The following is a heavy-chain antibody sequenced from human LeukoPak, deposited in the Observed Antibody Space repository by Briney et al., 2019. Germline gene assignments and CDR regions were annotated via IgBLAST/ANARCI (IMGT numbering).Heavy chain of an antibody. CDR3: ARVAAADPYNWFDP. J-gene: IGHJ5*02. V-gene: IGHV1-69*06. CDR2: IIPIFGTA. Sequence: SVKVSCKASGGTFSSYAISWVRQAPGQGLEWMGGIIPIFGTANYAQKFQGRVTITADKSTSTAYMELSSLRSEDTAVYYCARVAAADPYNWFDPWGQGTLVTVSS. D-gene: IGHD6-13*01. CDR1: GGTFSSYA.